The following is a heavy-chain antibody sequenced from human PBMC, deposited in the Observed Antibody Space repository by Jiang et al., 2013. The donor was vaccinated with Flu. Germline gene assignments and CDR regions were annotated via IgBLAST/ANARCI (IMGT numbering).Heavy chain of an antibody. V-gene: IGHV6-1*01. CDR2: TYYRSKWYN. CDR3: ARETGYESSGYYLSLFDY. CDR1: GDSVSSNSAA. Sequence: SLTCAISGDSVSSNSAAWNWIRQSPSRGLEWLGRTYYRSKWYNDYAVSVKSRITINPDTSKNQFSLQLNSVTPEDTAVYYCARETGYESSGYYLSLFDYWGQATLVTVSS. J-gene: IGHJ4*02. D-gene: IGHD3-22*01.